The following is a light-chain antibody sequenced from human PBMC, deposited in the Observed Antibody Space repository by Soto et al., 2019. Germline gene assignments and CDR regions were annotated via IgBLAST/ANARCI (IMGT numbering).Light chain of an antibody. CDR3: QSYDSSNPVV. J-gene: IGLJ2*01. CDR2: EDN. Sequence: NFMLTQPHSVSESPGKTVTISCTRSSGSIASNYVQWYQQRPGRAPTTVIYEDNQRTSGVPDRFSGSIDSSSNSASLTISGLKTEDEADYYCQSYDSSNPVVFGGGTKLTVL. CDR1: SGSIASNY. V-gene: IGLV6-57*04.